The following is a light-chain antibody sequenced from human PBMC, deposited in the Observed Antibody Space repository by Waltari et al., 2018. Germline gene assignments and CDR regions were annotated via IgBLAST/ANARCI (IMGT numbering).Light chain of an antibody. CDR3: SSYADNKGV. CDR2: EVT. V-gene: IGLV2-8*01. J-gene: IGLJ2*01. Sequence: QSALTQPPSASGSPGQSVTISCTGTGSDIGGYNYVSWYQQHPGKAPKLMIYEVTKRPSGVPDRFSGSKSGNTASLTVSGLQAEDEAYYYCSSYADNKGVFGGGTKLTVL. CDR1: GSDIGGYNY.